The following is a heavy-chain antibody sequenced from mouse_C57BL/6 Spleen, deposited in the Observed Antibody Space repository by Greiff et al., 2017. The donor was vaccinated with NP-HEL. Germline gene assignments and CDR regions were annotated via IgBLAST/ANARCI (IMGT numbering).Heavy chain of an antibody. Sequence: QVQLQQSGAELVRPGTSVKVSCKASGYAFTNYLIEWVKQRPGQGLEWIGVINPGSGGTNYNEKFKGKATLTADKTSSTADMQLSSLTSEDSAVYFCARGIITTVVAPAYWGQGTLVTVSA. CDR3: ARGIITTVVAPAY. CDR1: GYAFTNYL. V-gene: IGHV1-54*01. D-gene: IGHD1-1*01. J-gene: IGHJ3*01. CDR2: INPGSGGT.